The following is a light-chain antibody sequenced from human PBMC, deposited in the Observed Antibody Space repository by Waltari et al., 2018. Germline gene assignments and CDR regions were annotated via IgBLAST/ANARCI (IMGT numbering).Light chain of an antibody. CDR3: QTWATGIRV. Sequence: QLVLTQSPSASASLGASVELTCTLSSGHSSHAIAWHQQQPEKGPRYLMRLNSDGSHTKGDGIPDRFSGSSSGAERYLTISSLQSEDEADYYCQTWATGIRVFGGGTKLTVL. CDR1: SGHSSHA. CDR2: LNSDGSH. V-gene: IGLV4-69*01. J-gene: IGLJ2*01.